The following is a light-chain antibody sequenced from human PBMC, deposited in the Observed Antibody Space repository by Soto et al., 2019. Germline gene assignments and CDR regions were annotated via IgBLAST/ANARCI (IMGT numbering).Light chain of an antibody. CDR3: QHFNSWPLL. CDR2: GAS. CDR1: QNVNNR. Sequence: EIVMMQSPAMLSVSPGERATLSCRASQNVNNRLAWYQQKAGQPPRLLIYGASTRATGIPARFSGSGSGTEFTLTISSLQSEDFAVYYCQHFNSWPLLFGQGTKV. J-gene: IGKJ1*01. V-gene: IGKV3-15*01.